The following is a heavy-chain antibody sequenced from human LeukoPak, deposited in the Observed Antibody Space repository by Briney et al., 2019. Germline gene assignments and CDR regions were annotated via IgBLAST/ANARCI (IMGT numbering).Heavy chain of an antibody. Sequence: GGSLRLSCAASGFTFSSYAMSWVRQAPGKGLEWVSAISGSGGSTYYADSVKGRFTISRDNSKNTLYLQMNSPRAEDTAVYYCAKDWDYDILTGYSDYWGQGTLVTVSS. D-gene: IGHD3-9*01. CDR1: GFTFSSYA. CDR2: ISGSGGST. CDR3: AKDWDYDILTGYSDY. V-gene: IGHV3-23*01. J-gene: IGHJ4*02.